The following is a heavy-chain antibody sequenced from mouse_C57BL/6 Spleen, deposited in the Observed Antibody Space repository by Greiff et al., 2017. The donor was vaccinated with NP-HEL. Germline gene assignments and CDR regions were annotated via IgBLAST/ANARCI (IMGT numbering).Heavy chain of an antibody. V-gene: IGHV1-80*01. CDR3: ARRRSLYYDYDEAFAY. Sequence: QVQLQQSGAELVKPGASVKISCKASGYAFSSYWMNWVKQRPGKGLEWIGQIYPGDGDTNYNGKFKGKATLTADKSSSTAYMQLSSLTSEDSAVYFCARRRSLYYDYDEAFAYWGQGTLVTVSA. CDR2: IYPGDGDT. J-gene: IGHJ3*01. CDR1: GYAFSSYW. D-gene: IGHD2-4*01.